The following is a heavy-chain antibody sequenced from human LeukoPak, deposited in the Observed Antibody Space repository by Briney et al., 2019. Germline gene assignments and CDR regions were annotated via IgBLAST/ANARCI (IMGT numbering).Heavy chain of an antibody. CDR2: IYYSGST. Sequence: SETLSLTCTVSVGSLSSSSYYWGWIRQPPGKGLEWMGSIYYSGSTYYNPSLKSRVTISVDTSKNQFSLKLSSVTAADTAVYYCARSGYYGSGSYYNVRVLDYWGQGTLVTVSS. CDR3: ARSGYYGSGSYYNVRVLDY. CDR1: VGSLSSSSYY. D-gene: IGHD3-10*01. J-gene: IGHJ4*02. V-gene: IGHV4-39*07.